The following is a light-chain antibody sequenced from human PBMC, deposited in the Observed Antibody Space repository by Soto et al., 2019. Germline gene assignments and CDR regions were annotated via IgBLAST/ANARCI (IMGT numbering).Light chain of an antibody. Sequence: DIQLTQSPSTLSASVGDRVTITCRASQNVNSWLAWYQQKAGKAPKLLIYTASSLQSGVPSRFSGSGSGTEFTLTISGLQPDDFATYYCQQYNSYSRTFGQGTRVEIK. CDR1: QNVNSW. J-gene: IGKJ1*01. CDR3: QQYNSYSRT. V-gene: IGKV1-5*03. CDR2: TAS.